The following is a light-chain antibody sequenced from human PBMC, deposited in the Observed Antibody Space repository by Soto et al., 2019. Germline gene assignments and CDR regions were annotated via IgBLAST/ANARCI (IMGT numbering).Light chain of an antibody. J-gene: IGLJ1*01. Sequence: QSALAQPASVSGSPGQSITISCTGTSSDVGGYNYVSWYQQHPGKAPKLMIYEVSNRPSGVSVRFSASKSGNTASLTISGLQAGDEADYYCTSYASSSTYVFGTGTKVT. V-gene: IGLV2-14*01. CDR2: EVS. CDR3: TSYASSSTYV. CDR1: SSDVGGYNY.